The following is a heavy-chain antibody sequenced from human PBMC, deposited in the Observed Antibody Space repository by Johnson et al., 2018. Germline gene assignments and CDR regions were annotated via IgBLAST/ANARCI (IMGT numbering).Heavy chain of an antibody. CDR2: FDGGSGST. CDR3: AKDRGLRTRGDAFDI. J-gene: IGHJ3*02. CDR1: GFSFSRSV. V-gene: IGHV3-23*04. Sequence: VQLGQAGGGLVQAGGSLRLSCVVSGFSFSRSVMSWVRQAPGKGLEWVSTFDGGSGSTYYADSVKGRFTISRDSSKNTLYLHLNSLRGDDSAVYYCAKDRGLRTRGDAFDIWGQGTMVTVSS. D-gene: IGHD4-17*01.